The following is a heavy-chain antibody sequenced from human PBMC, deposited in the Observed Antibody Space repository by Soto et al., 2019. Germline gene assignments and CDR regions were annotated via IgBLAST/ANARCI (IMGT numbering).Heavy chain of an antibody. D-gene: IGHD3-22*01. Sequence: QVQLVQSGAEVKKPGASVKVSCKASGYTFTSYYMHWVRQAPGQGLEWMGIINPSGGSTSYAQKFQGRVTMTRDTSTSTVYMELSSLRSEDTAVYYCARDLLPDDSSGYSLDYWGQGTLVTVSS. V-gene: IGHV1-46*01. CDR2: INPSGGST. CDR1: GYTFTSYY. CDR3: ARDLLPDDSSGYSLDY. J-gene: IGHJ4*02.